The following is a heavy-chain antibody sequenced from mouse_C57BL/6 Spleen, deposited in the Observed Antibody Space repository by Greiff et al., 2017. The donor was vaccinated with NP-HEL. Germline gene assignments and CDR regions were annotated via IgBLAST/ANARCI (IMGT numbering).Heavy chain of an antibody. D-gene: IGHD2-4*01. V-gene: IGHV1-50*01. CDR2: IDPSDSYT. J-gene: IGHJ1*03. CDR1: GYTFTSYW. CDR3: ARKIYDYDWYFDV. Sequence: QVQLQQSGAELVKPGASVTLSCKASGYTFTSYWMQWVKQRPGQGLEWIGEIDPSDSYTNYNQKFKGKATLTVDTSSSTAYMQLSSLTSEDSAVYYCARKIYDYDWYFDVWGTGTTVTVSS.